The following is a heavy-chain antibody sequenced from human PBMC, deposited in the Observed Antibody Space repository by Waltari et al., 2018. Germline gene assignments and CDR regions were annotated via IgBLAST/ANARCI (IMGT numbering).Heavy chain of an antibody. J-gene: IGHJ4*02. CDR1: RVSLIGTNY. D-gene: IGHD1-1*01. V-gene: IGHV4-4*02. CDR3: VRNQWKVSLFDF. CDR2: IFHSGNT. Sequence: QVHLQESGPGLVQPSGTLSLTCDVSRVSLIGTNYWSWVRQPPGKGLEWIGEIFHSGNTNYNSSLKSRVTISMDTSKNQFSLTLISVTAADTAVYYCVRNQWKVSLFDFWGQGAKVSVSS.